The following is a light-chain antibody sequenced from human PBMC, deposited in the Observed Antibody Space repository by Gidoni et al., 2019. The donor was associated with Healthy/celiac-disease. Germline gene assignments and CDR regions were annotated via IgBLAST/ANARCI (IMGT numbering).Light chain of an antibody. CDR2: QAS. CDR1: QIISSW. CDR3: QQYTSYPLT. V-gene: IGKV1-5*03. Sequence: DIQMTKSPSTMSASVGDRVTITCRASQIISSWLAWYQQKPGKAPKLRIYQASSLESGVPSRFSGSGSGTEFTLTISSLQPDAFATYFCQQYTSYPLTFGGGTKVEIK. J-gene: IGKJ4*01.